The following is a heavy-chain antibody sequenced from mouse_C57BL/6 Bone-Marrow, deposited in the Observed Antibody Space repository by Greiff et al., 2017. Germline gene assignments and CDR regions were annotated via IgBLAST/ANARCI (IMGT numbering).Heavy chain of an antibody. CDR1: GFNIKNTY. CDR3: ARSGFYYGSSYVKYFDV. V-gene: IGHV14-3*01. Sequence: VQLQQSVAELVRPGASVKLSCTASGFNIKNTYMHWVKQRPEQGLEWIGRIDPANGNTKYAPKFQGKATITADTSSNTAYLQLSSLTSEDTAIYYCARSGFYYGSSYVKYFDVWGTGTTVTVSS. J-gene: IGHJ1*03. CDR2: IDPANGNT. D-gene: IGHD1-1*01.